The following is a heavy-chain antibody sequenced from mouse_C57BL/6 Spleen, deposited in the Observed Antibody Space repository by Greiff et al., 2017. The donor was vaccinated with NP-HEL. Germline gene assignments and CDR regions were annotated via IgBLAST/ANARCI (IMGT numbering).Heavy chain of an antibody. CDR1: GFNIKDYY. Sequence: VQLQQSGAELVRPGASVKLSCTASGFNIKDYYMHWVKQRPEQGLEWIGRIDPEDGDTEYAPKFQGKATMTADTSSNTAYLQLSSLTSEDTAVYYCTTTSITTVVEGFAYWGQGTLVTVSA. J-gene: IGHJ3*01. V-gene: IGHV14-1*01. CDR3: TTTSITTVVEGFAY. D-gene: IGHD1-1*01. CDR2: IDPEDGDT.